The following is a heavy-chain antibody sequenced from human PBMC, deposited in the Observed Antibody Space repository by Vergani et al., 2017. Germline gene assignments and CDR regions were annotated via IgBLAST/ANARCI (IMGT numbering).Heavy chain of an antibody. CDR3: ALVGNQYGDSSGCSSSGYFYYGMDV. CDR1: GDSVSSNSAA. CDR2: TYYRSKWYN. J-gene: IGHJ6*04. V-gene: IGHV6-1*01. Sequence: QVQLQQSGPGLVKPSQTLSLTCAISGDSVSSNSAAWNWIRQSPSRGLEWLGRTYYRSKWYNDYAVSVKSRITINPDTSKNQFSLQLNSVTPEDTAVYYCALVGNQYGDSSGCSSSGYFYYGMDVWGEGTTVTVSS. D-gene: IGHD3-22*01.